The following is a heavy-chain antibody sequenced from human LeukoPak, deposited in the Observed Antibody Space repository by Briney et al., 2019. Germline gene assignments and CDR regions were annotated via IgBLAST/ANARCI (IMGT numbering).Heavy chain of an antibody. CDR2: ISTYNGNT. D-gene: IGHD6-19*01. CDR3: TRDDPHSSGWDPDY. CDR1: GYSFISYG. J-gene: IGHJ4*02. Sequence: ASVKVSCKASGYSFISYGINWVRQAPGQGLEWMGWISTYNGNTHYAQKLQGRVTMTTDTSTTTAYMGLRSLRSDDTAVYYCTRDDPHSSGWDPDYWGQGTLVTVSS. V-gene: IGHV1-18*01.